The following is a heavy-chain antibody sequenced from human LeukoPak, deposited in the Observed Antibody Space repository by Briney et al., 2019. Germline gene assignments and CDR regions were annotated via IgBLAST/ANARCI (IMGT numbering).Heavy chain of an antibody. CDR2: INPNSGGT. D-gene: IGHD4-23*01. CDR1: GYTFIDYY. J-gene: IGHJ4*02. CDR3: ARVGVANTAVIPDYFDH. Sequence: ASVKVSCKASGYTFIDYYMHWVRQAPGQGLEWMGWINPNSGGTNYAQKFQGRVTMTRDASITTAYMELSRLRSDDTAVYYCARVGVANTAVIPDYFDHWGQGTLVTVSS. V-gene: IGHV1-2*02.